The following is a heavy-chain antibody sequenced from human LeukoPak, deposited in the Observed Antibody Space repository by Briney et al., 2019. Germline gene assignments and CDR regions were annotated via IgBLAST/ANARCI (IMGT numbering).Heavy chain of an antibody. CDR2: INHSGST. CDR1: GNSISSSNR. D-gene: IGHD6-6*01. V-gene: IGHV4-28*01. J-gene: IGHJ3*02. CDR3: AIPSSIAAPHAFDI. Sequence: PSDTLSLTCAVSGNSISSSNRWGWIRQPPGKGLEWIGEINHSGSTNYNPSLKSRVTISVDTSKNQFSLKLSSVTAADTAVYYCAIPSSIAAPHAFDIWGQGTMVTVSS.